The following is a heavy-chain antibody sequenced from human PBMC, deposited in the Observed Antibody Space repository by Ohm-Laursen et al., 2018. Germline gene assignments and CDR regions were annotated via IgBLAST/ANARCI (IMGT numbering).Heavy chain of an antibody. CDR2: ISYTGST. CDR1: GDSISSYY. V-gene: IGHV4-59*08. CDR3: ARGVRGLEY. D-gene: IGHD3-10*01. Sequence: SETLSLTCIVSGDSISSYYWSWIRQPPGKGLEWIGYISYTGSTYYNPSLKSRVTISVDTSKNQFSLNLSSVTAADTAVYYCARGVRGLEYWGQGTLVTVSS. J-gene: IGHJ4*02.